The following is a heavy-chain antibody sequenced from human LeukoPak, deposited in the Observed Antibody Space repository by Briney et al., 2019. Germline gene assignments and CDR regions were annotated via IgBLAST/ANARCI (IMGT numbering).Heavy chain of an antibody. CDR1: GYTFTDYY. J-gene: IGHJ4*02. D-gene: IGHD5-18*01. CDR2: INPYSGGT. CDR3: ARAPFDTAMVYFDY. V-gene: IGHV1-2*02. Sequence: ASVKVSCKASGYTFTDYYIHWVRQAPGQGLELMGWINPYSGGTNYAQKLQGRVTMTRDTSISTAYMELGRLRSDDTAVYYCARAPFDTAMVYFDYWGQGTLVTVSS.